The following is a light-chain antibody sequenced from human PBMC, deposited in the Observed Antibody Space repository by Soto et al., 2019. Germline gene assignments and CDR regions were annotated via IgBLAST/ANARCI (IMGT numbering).Light chain of an antibody. CDR1: QDISNK. V-gene: IGKV1-33*01. Sequence: DIQMTQSPSSLSASVGDRVTITCQASQDISNKLNWYQRKPGETPKLLIYDASSVETRVPPRFSGSGSGTDFTFTISSLQPEDIGTYYCQQYDNLPFTFGPGTKVDF. J-gene: IGKJ3*01. CDR3: QQYDNLPFT. CDR2: DAS.